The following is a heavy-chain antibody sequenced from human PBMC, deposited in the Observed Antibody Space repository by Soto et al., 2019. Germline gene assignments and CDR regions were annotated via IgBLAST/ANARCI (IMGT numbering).Heavy chain of an antibody. Sequence: GESLKISCKTSGYIFTSYYISWVRRMPGKGLEWMGTIDPHDSSTNYSPSFQGHVTFSSDRSITTAFLQWTSLKASDSGTYFCATHGASVWPLEFWGKGTLVTVS. D-gene: IGHD6-19*01. V-gene: IGHV5-10-1*01. CDR2: IDPHDSST. J-gene: IGHJ4*02. CDR1: GYIFTSYY. CDR3: ATHGASVWPLEF.